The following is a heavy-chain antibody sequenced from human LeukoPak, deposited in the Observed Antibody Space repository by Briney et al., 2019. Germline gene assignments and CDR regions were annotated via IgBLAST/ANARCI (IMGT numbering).Heavy chain of an antibody. V-gene: IGHV3-53*01. Sequence: GGSLRLSCAASGFTVSSNCMSWVRQAPGKGLEWVSVIYSGGSTYYADSVKGRFTISRDNSKNTLYLQMNSLRAEDTAVYYCARGTVIRGVITPALDYWGQGTLVTVSS. CDR1: GFTVSSNC. D-gene: IGHD3-10*01. CDR2: IYSGGST. CDR3: ARGTVIRGVITPALDY. J-gene: IGHJ4*02.